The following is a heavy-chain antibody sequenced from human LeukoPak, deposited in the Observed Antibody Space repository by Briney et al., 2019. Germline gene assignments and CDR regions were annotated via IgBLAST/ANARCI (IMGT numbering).Heavy chain of an antibody. V-gene: IGHV3-23*01. CDR2: ISGSGGST. CDR1: GFTFSSYA. J-gene: IGHJ3*02. Sequence: GGSLRLSCAASGFTFSSYAMSWVRQAPGKGLEWVSAISGSGGSTYYADSVKGRFPISRDNSKNTLYLKMNSLRAEDTAVYYCAKQIDYVDSEGDAFDIWGQGTMVTVSS. CDR3: AKQIDYVDSEGDAFDI. D-gene: IGHD4-17*01.